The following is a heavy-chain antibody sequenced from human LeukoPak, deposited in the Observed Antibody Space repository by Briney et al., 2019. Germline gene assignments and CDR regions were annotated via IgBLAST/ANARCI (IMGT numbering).Heavy chain of an antibody. J-gene: IGHJ4*02. CDR1: GYSFTGYW. CDR3: ARHFPAYDFWSGYLYYFDY. CDR2: IYPGGSDT. D-gene: IGHD3-3*01. V-gene: IGHV5-51*01. Sequence: GESLKISCKGSGYSFTGYWIGWVRQMPGKGLEWMGIIYPGGSDTRYSPSFQGQVTISADKSISTAYLQWSSLKASDTAMYYCARHFPAYDFWSGYLYYFDYWGQGTLVTVSS.